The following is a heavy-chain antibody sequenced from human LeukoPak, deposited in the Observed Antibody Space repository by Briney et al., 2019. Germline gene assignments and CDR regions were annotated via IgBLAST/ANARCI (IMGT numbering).Heavy chain of an antibody. D-gene: IGHD3-10*01. Sequence: GGSLRLSCVASGFTFRDHYMGWVRQAPGKGLEWISYITGSGNSINYADSVKGRFTISRDNAEDSLYLQMNNLRADDTAVYYCASLRDFFASGSYYKGGYFDHWGQGTLVTVSS. CDR2: ITGSGNSI. CDR1: GFTFRDHY. CDR3: ASLRDFFASGSYYKGGYFDH. J-gene: IGHJ4*02. V-gene: IGHV3-11*01.